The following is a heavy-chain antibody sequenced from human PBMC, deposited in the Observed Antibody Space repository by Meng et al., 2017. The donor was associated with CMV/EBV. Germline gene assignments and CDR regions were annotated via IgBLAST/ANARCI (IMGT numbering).Heavy chain of an antibody. CDR2: IRYDGSNK. D-gene: IGHD2-2*01. J-gene: IGHJ4*02. V-gene: IGHV3-30*02. Sequence: GESLKISCAASGFTFSSYGMHWVRQAPGKGLEWVAFIRYDGSNKYYADPVKGRFTISRDNSKNTLYLQMNSLRAEDTAVYYCAKDGRADIVVVPAAIDYWGQGTLVTVSS. CDR1: GFTFSSYG. CDR3: AKDGRADIVVVPAAIDY.